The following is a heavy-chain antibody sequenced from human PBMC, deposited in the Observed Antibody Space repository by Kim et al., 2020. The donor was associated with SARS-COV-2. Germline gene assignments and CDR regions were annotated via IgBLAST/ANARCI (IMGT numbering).Heavy chain of an antibody. CDR1: GFTFSSYA. CDR3: ARDPSWRVTIFGVVTLGYYVDY. Sequence: GGSLRLSCAASGFTFSSYAMHWVHQAPGKGLEWVAVISYDGSNKYYVDSVKGRFTISGDNSKNTLYLQMNSLRAEDTAVYYCARDPSWRVTIFGVVTLGYYVDYWGQGTLVTVSS. J-gene: IGHJ4*02. V-gene: IGHV3-30*04. D-gene: IGHD3-3*01. CDR2: ISYDGSNK.